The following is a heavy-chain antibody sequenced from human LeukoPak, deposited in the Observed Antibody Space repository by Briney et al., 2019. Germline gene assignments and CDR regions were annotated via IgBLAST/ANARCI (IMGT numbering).Heavy chain of an antibody. V-gene: IGHV3-21*01. J-gene: IGHJ3*02. CDR3: GRYRFVVGATNSFDM. D-gene: IGHD1-26*01. Sequence: PGGSLRLSCAAYGFTFSSYGRNWVRQPPGKGLEWVSSIISSSSYIYYADSEKGRFTISRTNAKHSLYMQMTSMRAEATAFYYWGRYRFVVGATNSFDMSGQGTTLTVSS. CDR1: GFTFSSYG. CDR2: IISSSSYI.